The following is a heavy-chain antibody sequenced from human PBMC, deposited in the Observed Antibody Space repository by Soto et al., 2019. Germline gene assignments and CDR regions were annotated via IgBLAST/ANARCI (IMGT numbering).Heavy chain of an antibody. CDR3: ARQSNLVRMARGFDY. CDR1: GGSISNDNYK. Sequence: QLQLQESGPGLVKPSETLSLTCSVSGGSISNDNYKWAWIRQPPGKGLEWIGSIYYTGSANYKPSLKSRVTISIDTSKNQFSLRLTSATAADTAIFFCARQSNLVRMARGFDYWGQGTLISVST. D-gene: IGHD2-8*01. CDR2: IYYTGSA. V-gene: IGHV4-39*01. J-gene: IGHJ4*02.